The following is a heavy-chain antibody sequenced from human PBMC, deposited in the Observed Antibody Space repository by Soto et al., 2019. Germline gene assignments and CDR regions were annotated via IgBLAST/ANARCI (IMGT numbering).Heavy chain of an antibody. CDR2: IKSKTDGGTT. D-gene: IGHD7-27*01. CDR3: TTGELGIYDAFDI. CDR1: GFTFSNAW. Sequence: GGSLRLSCAASGFTFSNAWMSWVRQAPGKGLEWVGRIKSKTDGGTTDYAAPVKGRFTISRDDSKNTLYLQMNSLKTEDTAVYYCTTGELGIYDAFDIWGQGTMVTVSS. J-gene: IGHJ3*02. V-gene: IGHV3-15*01.